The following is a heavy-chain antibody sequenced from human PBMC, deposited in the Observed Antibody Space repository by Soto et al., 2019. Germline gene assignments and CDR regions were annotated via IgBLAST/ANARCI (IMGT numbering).Heavy chain of an antibody. CDR2: ISYDGSNK. CDR1: GFTFSSYA. CDR3: AREARLYYDFWSGYSPGDAFDI. V-gene: IGHV3-30-3*01. D-gene: IGHD3-3*01. J-gene: IGHJ3*02. Sequence: QVQLVESGGGVVQPGRSLRLSCAASGFTFSSYAMHWVRQAPGKGLEWVAVISYDGSNKYYADSVKGRFTISRDNSKNTLYLQMNSLRADDTAVYYCAREARLYYDFWSGYSPGDAFDIWGQGTMVTVSS.